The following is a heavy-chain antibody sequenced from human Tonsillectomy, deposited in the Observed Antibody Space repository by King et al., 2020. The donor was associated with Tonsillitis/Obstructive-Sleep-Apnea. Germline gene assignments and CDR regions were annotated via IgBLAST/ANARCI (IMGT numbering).Heavy chain of an antibody. Sequence: QLQLQESGPGLVKPSETLSLTCTVSGGSISSSSYYWGWIRQPPGKGLEWIGSIYYSGSTYYNPSLKSRVTISVDTSKNQFSLKLSSVTAADTAVYYCARHWGGGSGSYSRSPFDYWGQGTLVTVSS. CDR2: IYYSGST. CDR3: ARHWGGGSGSYSRSPFDY. V-gene: IGHV4-39*01. CDR1: GGSISSSSYY. J-gene: IGHJ4*02. D-gene: IGHD3-10*01.